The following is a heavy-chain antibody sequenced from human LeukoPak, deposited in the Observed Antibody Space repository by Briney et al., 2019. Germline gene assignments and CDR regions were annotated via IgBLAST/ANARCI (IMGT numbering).Heavy chain of an antibody. CDR2: ISSNGGST. CDR1: GFTFSSYA. J-gene: IGHJ4*02. D-gene: IGHD3-10*01. Sequence: GGPLRLSCAACGFTFSSYAMHWVRQAPGKGLEYVSAISSNGGSTYYANSVKGRFTISRDNSKNTLYLQMGSLRAEDMAVYYCARKGSGTYYDYWGPGTLVTVSS. V-gene: IGHV3-64*01. CDR3: ARKGSGTYYDY.